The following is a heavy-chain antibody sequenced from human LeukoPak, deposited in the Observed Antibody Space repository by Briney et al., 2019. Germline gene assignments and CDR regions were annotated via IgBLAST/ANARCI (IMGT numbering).Heavy chain of an antibody. J-gene: IGHJ4*02. Sequence: GGSLRLSCAASGFTFSSYSMNWVRQAPGKGLEWVSSISSSSSDIYYVESVKGRFTISRDNAKNSLYLQMNSLRAEDTAVYYCASSRVGVDTAMVINYWGQGTLVTVSS. CDR3: ASSRVGVDTAMVINY. CDR2: ISSSSSDI. D-gene: IGHD5-18*01. V-gene: IGHV3-21*01. CDR1: GFTFSSYS.